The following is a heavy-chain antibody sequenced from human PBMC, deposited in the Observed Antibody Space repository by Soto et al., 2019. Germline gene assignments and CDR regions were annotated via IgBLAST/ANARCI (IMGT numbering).Heavy chain of an antibody. V-gene: IGHV3-30*18. CDR2: ISSDGSNK. D-gene: IGHD1-26*01. CDR1: GFTFSNYG. CDR3: AKASIVGASLSWFDP. Sequence: PGGSLRLSCAASGFTFSNYGMHWVRQAPGRGLEWVALISSDGSNKYYADSVKGRFTVSRDNSKNTLYLQMNSLRPEDTSVYYCAKASIVGASLSWFDPWGQGTLVTVSS. J-gene: IGHJ5*02.